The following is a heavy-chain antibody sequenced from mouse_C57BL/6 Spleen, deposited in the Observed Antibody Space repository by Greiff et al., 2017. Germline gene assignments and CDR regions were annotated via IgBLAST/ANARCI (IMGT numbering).Heavy chain of an antibody. D-gene: IGHD1-1*01. V-gene: IGHV1-54*01. CDR2: INPGSGGT. Sequence: VQLQQSGAELVRPGTSVKVSCKASGYAFTNYLIEWVKQRPGQGLEWIGVINPGSGGTNYNEKFKGKATLTADKSSSTAYMQLSSLTSEDSAVYFCARRVATEGWFACWGQGTLVTVSA. CDR3: ARRVATEGWFAC. J-gene: IGHJ3*01. CDR1: GYAFTNYL.